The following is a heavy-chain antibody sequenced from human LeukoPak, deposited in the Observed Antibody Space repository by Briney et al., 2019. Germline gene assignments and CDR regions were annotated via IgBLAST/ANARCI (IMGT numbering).Heavy chain of an antibody. V-gene: IGHV1-69*05. CDR1: GGTFSSYA. J-gene: IGHJ3*02. CDR3: ARGQSGAFDI. CDR2: IIPIFGTA. Sequence: SVKVSCKASGGTFSSYAISWVRQAPGQGLEWMGGIIPIFGTANYARKFQGRVTMTRNTSISTAYMELSSLRSEDTAVYYCARGQSGAFDIWGQGTMVTVSS. D-gene: IGHD5-12*01.